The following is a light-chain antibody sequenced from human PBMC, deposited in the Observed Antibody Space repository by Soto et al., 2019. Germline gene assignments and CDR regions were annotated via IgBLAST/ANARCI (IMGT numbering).Light chain of an antibody. V-gene: IGLV2-14*01. CDR1: SSDVGGYNY. J-gene: IGLJ2*01. CDR2: DVS. CDR3: SSYTSSSTLVV. Sequence: QSALTQPASVSGSPGQSITISCTGTSSDVGGYNYVSWYQQHPGKAPKLIMYDVSKRPSGVSNRFSGSKYGNTDSLTISGLQAEDEADYYSSSYTSSSTLVVFGGGTKVTVL.